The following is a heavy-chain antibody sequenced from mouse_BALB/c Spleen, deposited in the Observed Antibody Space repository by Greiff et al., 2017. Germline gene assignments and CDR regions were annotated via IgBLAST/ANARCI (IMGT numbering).Heavy chain of an antibody. J-gene: IGHJ4*01. CDR2: ISYSGST. V-gene: IGHV3-2*02. D-gene: IGHD2-14*01. CDR3: ARSNRYDDYAMDY. Sequence: EVKLVESGPGLVKPSQSLSLTCTVTGYSITSDYAWNWIRQFPGNKLEWMGYISYSGSTSYNPSLKSRISITRDTSKNQFFLQLNSVTTEDTATYYCARSNRYDDYAMDYWGQGTSVTVSS. CDR1: GYSITSDYA.